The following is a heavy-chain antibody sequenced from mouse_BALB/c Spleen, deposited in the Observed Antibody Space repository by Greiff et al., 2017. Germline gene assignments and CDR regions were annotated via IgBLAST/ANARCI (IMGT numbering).Heavy chain of an antibody. J-gene: IGHJ2*01. CDR2: ISYSGST. V-gene: IGHV3-2*02. CDR1: GYSITSDYA. Sequence: EVQLQQSGPGLVKPSQSLSLTCTVTGYSITSDYAWNWIRQFPGNKLEWMGYISYSGSTSYNPSLKSRISITRDTSKNQFFLQLNSVTTEDTATYYCARVTGTGGGYWGQGTTLTVSS. CDR3: ARVTGTGGGY. D-gene: IGHD4-1*01.